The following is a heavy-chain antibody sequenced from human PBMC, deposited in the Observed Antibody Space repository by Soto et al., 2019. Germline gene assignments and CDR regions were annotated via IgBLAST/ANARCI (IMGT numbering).Heavy chain of an antibody. D-gene: IGHD5-12*01. J-gene: IGHJ6*02. CDR2: INPSGGST. V-gene: IGHV1-46*01. CDR3: ARGDIVAIFGMDV. Sequence: QVQLVQSGAEVKKPGASVKVSCKASGYTFTSYYMHWVRQAPGQGLEWMGIINPSGGSTTYAQKFQGRVTMTRDTSTSTVYMELSSLRSEDTAGYYCARGDIVAIFGMDVWGQGTTVTVSS. CDR1: GYTFTSYY.